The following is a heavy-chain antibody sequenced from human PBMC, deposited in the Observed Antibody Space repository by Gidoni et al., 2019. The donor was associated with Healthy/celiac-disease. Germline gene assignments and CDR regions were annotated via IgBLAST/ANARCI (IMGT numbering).Heavy chain of an antibody. J-gene: IGHJ4*02. D-gene: IGHD4-17*01. CDR3: ASSRTLSTNDYGDRSSPY. CDR1: GWSFSGYY. V-gene: IGHV4-34*01. CDR2: INHSGST. Sequence: QVQLQQWGAGLLKPSEPLSLTCTVYGWSFSGYYWSWIRQPPGKGLEWIGEINHSGSTNYNPSLKSRVTISVDTSKNQFSLKLSSVTAADTAVYYCASSRTLSTNDYGDRSSPYWGQGTLVTVSS.